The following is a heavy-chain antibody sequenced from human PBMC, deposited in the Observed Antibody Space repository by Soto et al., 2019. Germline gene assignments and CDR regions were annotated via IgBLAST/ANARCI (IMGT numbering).Heavy chain of an antibody. CDR3: AREYRSSSGRFDN. D-gene: IGHD6-6*01. CDR2: IIPIFGTP. CDR1: GGSFSNYA. V-gene: IGHV1-69*13. J-gene: IGHJ4*02. Sequence: SVKVSCQASGGSFSNYAISWVRQAPGQGLEWMGGIIPIFGTPSYAQKFQGRVTITADESTSTAYLELSSLRSEDTAVYYCAREYRSSSGRFDNWGQGTLVTVPS.